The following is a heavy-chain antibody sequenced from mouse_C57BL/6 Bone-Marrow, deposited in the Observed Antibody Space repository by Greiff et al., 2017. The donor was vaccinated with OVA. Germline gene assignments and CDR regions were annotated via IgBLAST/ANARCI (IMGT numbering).Heavy chain of an antibody. D-gene: IGHD2-4*01. CDR3: ARRGLPLFAY. J-gene: IGHJ3*01. Sequence: EVQVVESGGDLVKPGGSLKLSCAASGFTFSSYGMSWVRQTPDKRLEWVATISSGGSYTYYPDSVKGRFTISRDNSKNTLYLQLRSLKSEDTAMYDCARRGLPLFAYGGQGTLVTVSA. CDR1: GFTFSSYG. CDR2: ISSGGSYT. V-gene: IGHV5-6*01.